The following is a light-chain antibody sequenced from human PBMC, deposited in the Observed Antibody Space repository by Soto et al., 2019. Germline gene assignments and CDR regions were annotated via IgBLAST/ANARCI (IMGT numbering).Light chain of an antibody. CDR1: SSDVGGYNY. J-gene: IGLJ2*01. CDR2: EVS. V-gene: IGLV2-8*01. Sequence: QSALTQPPSASGSPGQSVTISCTGTSSDVGGYNYVSWYQQHPGKAPKLMIYEVSKRPSGVPDRFSGSKSGNTASLTVSGLQVEDEADYYCSSYAGSNNVVFGGGTKVTVL. CDR3: SSYAGSNNVV.